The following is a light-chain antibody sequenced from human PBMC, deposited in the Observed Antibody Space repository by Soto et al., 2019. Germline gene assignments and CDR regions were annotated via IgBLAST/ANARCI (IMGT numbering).Light chain of an antibody. CDR1: QSISSW. Sequence: DIQMTQSPSTLSASVGDRVTITCRASQSISSWLAWYQQKPGKAPKFLIYDASNLESGVPSRFSGSGSGTEFTLTISSLQPDDFATYYCQQYNSYSGGLTFGGGTKVEIK. J-gene: IGKJ4*01. V-gene: IGKV1-5*01. CDR3: QQYNSYSGGLT. CDR2: DAS.